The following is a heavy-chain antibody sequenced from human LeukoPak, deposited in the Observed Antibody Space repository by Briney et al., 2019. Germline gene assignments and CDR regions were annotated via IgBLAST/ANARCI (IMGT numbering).Heavy chain of an antibody. CDR3: ARDTPSSGFDY. D-gene: IGHD3-10*01. V-gene: IGHV3-23*01. CDR1: GFTFSNYG. Sequence: PGGSLRLSCVAPGFTFSNYGMSWVRQPPGKGLEWVSTISSGGNTYYADSVKGRFTISRDNSKNTLYLQMNSLRAEDTAVYYCARDTPSSGFDYWGQGTQVTVSS. CDR2: ISSGGNT. J-gene: IGHJ4*02.